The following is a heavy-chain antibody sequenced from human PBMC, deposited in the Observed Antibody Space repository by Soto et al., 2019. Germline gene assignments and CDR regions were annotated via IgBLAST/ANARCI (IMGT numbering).Heavy chain of an antibody. CDR2: IYSGGST. Sequence: HPGGSLRLSCAASGFTVSSNYMSWVRQAPGKGLEWVSAIYSGGSTYYADSVKGRFTISRENAKNTLYLQMNSLRAGDTAVYYCAREGSTLDAFDIWGQGTMVTVSS. CDR1: GFTVSSNY. V-gene: IGHV3-66*01. CDR3: AREGSTLDAFDI. J-gene: IGHJ3*02. D-gene: IGHD3-10*01.